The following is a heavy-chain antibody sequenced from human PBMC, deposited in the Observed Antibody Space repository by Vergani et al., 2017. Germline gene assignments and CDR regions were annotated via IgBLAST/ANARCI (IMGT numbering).Heavy chain of an antibody. CDR3: ARHTTYTDS. D-gene: IGHD1-1*01. Sequence: EVELVQSGPEMRKPGESLKISCKGSEYSFGNYWIGWVRQMPGKGLEWMGIIYPADSDTRYSPSFQGQVTISADKSISTAFLQWDSLKASDTALYHCARHTTYTDSWGQGTPVTVSS. CDR2: IYPADSDT. V-gene: IGHV5-51*01. J-gene: IGHJ4*02. CDR1: EYSFGNYW.